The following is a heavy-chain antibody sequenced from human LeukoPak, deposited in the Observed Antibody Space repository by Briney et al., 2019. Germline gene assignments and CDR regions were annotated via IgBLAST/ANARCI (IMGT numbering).Heavy chain of an antibody. CDR2: INHSGST. J-gene: IGHJ4*02. CDR3: ARGRRWAAAGRKWFDY. V-gene: IGHV4-34*01. CDR1: GGSFSGYY. Sequence: PSETLSLTCAVYGGSFSGYYWSWIRQPPGKGLEWVGEINHSGSTNYNPSLKSRVTISVDTSKNQFSLKLSSVTAADTAVYYCARGRRWAAAGRKWFDYWGQGTLVTVSS. D-gene: IGHD6-13*01.